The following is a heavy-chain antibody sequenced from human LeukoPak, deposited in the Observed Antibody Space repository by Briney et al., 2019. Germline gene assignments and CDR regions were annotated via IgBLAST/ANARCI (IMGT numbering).Heavy chain of an antibody. CDR3: TTLYHFDP. J-gene: IGHJ5*02. CDR2: IKRKTDGGAT. CDR1: GFTFSNAW. V-gene: IGHV3-15*01. Sequence: GGSLGLSCAASGFTFSNAWISWVRQAPGKGLEWVGQIKRKTDGGATDYGAPVKGRFTISRDDSKNTLYLQMNSLQTEDTAVYYCTTLYHFDPWGQGTLVTVSS. D-gene: IGHD3-16*02.